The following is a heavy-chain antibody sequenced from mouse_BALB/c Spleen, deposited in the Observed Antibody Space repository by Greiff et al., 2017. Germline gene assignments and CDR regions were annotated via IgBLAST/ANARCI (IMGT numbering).Heavy chain of an antibody. CDR3: ARGGSHSTMITTGWYFDY. V-gene: IGHV5-4*02. D-gene: IGHD2-4*01. CDR1: GFTFSDYY. CDR2: ISDGGSYT. Sequence: EVKLVESGGGLVKPGGSLKLSCAASGFTFSDYYMYWVRQTPEKRLEWVATISDGGSYTYYPDSVKGRFTISRDNAKNNLYLQMSSLKSEDTAMYYCARGGSHSTMITTGWYFDYWGQGTTLTVSS. J-gene: IGHJ2*01.